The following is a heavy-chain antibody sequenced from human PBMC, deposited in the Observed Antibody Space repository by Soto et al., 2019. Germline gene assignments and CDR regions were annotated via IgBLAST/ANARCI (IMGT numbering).Heavy chain of an antibody. Sequence: KPSETLSLTCTVSGGSISSSTYYWGWIRQPPGKGLEWIGSIFYTGSTYYNPSLKSRVTISVDTSKNQFSLRLSSVTAADTAVYYCARAYYYGSGSTKRYYFDYWGQGSLVTVPS. CDR3: ARAYYYGSGSTKRYYFDY. V-gene: IGHV4-39*01. CDR2: IFYTGST. D-gene: IGHD3-10*01. J-gene: IGHJ4*02. CDR1: GGSISSSTYY.